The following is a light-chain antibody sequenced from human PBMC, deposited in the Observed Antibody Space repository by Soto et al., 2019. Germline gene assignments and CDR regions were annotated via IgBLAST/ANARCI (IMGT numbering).Light chain of an antibody. CDR2: DVT. CDR1: DGDVGGYDY. J-gene: IGLJ2*01. Sequence: LAQPRSVSGSPGQSVTISCTGADGDVGGYDYVSWYQQHPGKVPKLMIYDVTKRPSGVPDRFSGSKSGNTASLTISGLQAEDEADYYCCSYEDTNPFVVLGGGTK. V-gene: IGLV2-11*01. CDR3: CSYEDTNPFVV.